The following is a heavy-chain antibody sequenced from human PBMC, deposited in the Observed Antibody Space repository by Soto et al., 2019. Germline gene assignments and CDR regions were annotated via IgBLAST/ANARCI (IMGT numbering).Heavy chain of an antibody. J-gene: IGHJ6*02. Sequence: QVQLVQSGAEVKKPGSSVKVSCKASGGTFSSYAISWVRQAPGQGLEWVGGIISISGTANYAQKFQGRVTITADESTRTAYMELSSLRSEDTAVYYCARSQGSSTSLEIYYSYYYGMDVWGQGTTVTVSS. D-gene: IGHD2-2*01. CDR1: GGTFSSYA. CDR3: ARSQGSSTSLEIYYSYYYGMDV. CDR2: IISISGTA. V-gene: IGHV1-69*01.